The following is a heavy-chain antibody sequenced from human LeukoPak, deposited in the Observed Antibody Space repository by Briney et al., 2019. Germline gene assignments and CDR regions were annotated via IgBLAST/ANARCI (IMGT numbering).Heavy chain of an antibody. CDR1: GFTFSSYA. Sequence: PGRSLRLSCAAPGFTFSSYAMHRLRQAPGKGLEWVAVVSYDGSNKYYADSVKGRFTISRDNSKNTLYLQMNSLRAEDTAVYYCAQGGYYYDSSGYPFDYWGQGTLVTVSS. CDR2: VSYDGSNK. J-gene: IGHJ4*02. D-gene: IGHD3-22*01. V-gene: IGHV3-30*04. CDR3: AQGGYYYDSSGYPFDY.